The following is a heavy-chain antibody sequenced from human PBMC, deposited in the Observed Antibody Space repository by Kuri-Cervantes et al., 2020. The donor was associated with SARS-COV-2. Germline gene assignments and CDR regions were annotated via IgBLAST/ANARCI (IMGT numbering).Heavy chain of an antibody. V-gene: IGHV3-30*04. CDR1: GFTFSPYA. CDR3: ARAPTSGYNWNPRYYYYMDV. J-gene: IGHJ6*03. CDR2: ISYDGSDK. Sequence: GESLKISCAASGFTFSPYAMHWVRQAPGKGLEWVAVISYDGSDKYYADSVKGRFTISRDNSINTLYLQMNSLGAEDTAVYYCARAPTSGYNWNPRYYYYMDVWGKGTTVTVSS. D-gene: IGHD1-20*01.